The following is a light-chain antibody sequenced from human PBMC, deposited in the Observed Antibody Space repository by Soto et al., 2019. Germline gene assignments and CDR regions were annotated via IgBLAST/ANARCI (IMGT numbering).Light chain of an antibody. V-gene: IGKV3-15*01. CDR3: QQYNNWPYT. J-gene: IGKJ2*01. Sequence: EIVMTQSPATLSVSPGERAALSCRASQSVSSNFAWYQQKPGQAPRLLIYGASTRATGIPARFSGSGSGTDFTLTISSLQSEDFAVHYCQQYNNWPYTFGQGTKLEIK. CDR1: QSVSSN. CDR2: GAS.